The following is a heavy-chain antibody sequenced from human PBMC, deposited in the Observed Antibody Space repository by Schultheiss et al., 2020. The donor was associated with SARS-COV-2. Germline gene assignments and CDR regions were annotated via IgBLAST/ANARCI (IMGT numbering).Heavy chain of an antibody. CDR1: GGTFSSYA. D-gene: IGHD6-13*01. CDR3: AREGRRGSSWYLSH. V-gene: IGHV1-18*01. Sequence: ASVKVSCKASGGTFSSYAISWVRQAPGQGLEWMGGISVSNGNTNYAQNFQGRVSMTTDTSTNTAYMELRSLRSDDTALYYCAREGRRGSSWYLSHWGQGTLVTVSS. CDR2: ISVSNGNT. J-gene: IGHJ4*02.